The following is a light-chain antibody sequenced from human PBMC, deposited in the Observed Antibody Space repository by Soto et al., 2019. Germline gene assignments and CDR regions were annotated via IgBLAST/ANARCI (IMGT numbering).Light chain of an antibody. V-gene: IGLV2-23*02. CDR2: EVT. CDR1: SSDVGSYNL. J-gene: IGLJ7*01. Sequence: QSVLTQPASVSGSPGQSITISCTGTSSDVGSYNLVSWYQQHPGKAPKLIIYEVTKRPSGVSNRFSGSKSGNTASLTISGLQAEDEADYYCSSYAHIGNFLPVFGGGTQLTVL. CDR3: SSYAHIGNFLPV.